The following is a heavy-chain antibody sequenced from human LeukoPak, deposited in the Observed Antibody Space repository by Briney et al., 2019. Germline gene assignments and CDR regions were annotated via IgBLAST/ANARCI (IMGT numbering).Heavy chain of an antibody. D-gene: IGHD5-18*01. V-gene: IGHV3-30-3*01. Sequence: GGSLRLSCAASGFTFSSYAMHWVRQAPGKGLEWVAVISYDGSNKYYADSVKGRFTISRDNSKNTLYLQMNSLKNEDTAVYYCATEFYSNGYNFWGQGTLVLVSS. CDR3: ATEFYSNGYNF. CDR1: GFTFSSYA. CDR2: ISYDGSNK. J-gene: IGHJ4*02.